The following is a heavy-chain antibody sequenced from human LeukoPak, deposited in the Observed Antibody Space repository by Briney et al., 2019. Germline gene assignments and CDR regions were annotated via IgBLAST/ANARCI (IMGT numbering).Heavy chain of an antibody. Sequence: TGESLKISCKGSGYSFTSYWIGWVRQMPGKGLEWMGIIYPGDSDTRYSPSFQGQVTISADKSISTAYLQWSSLRSDDTAVYYCARDLVGATTIDYWGQGTLVTVSS. CDR2: IYPGDSDT. CDR1: GYSFTSYW. V-gene: IGHV5-51*01. D-gene: IGHD1-26*01. CDR3: ARDLVGATTIDY. J-gene: IGHJ4*02.